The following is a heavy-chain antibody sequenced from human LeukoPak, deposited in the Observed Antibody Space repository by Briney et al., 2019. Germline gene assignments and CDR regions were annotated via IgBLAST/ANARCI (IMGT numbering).Heavy chain of an antibody. CDR3: ARDLGGYPHGHYYGMDV. CDR1: GFTFSSYS. J-gene: IGHJ6*02. D-gene: IGHD3-16*02. Sequence: GGSLRLSCAASGFTFSSYSMNWARQAPGKGLEWVSSISSSSSYIYYADSVKGRFTISRDNAKNSLYLQMNSLRAEDTAVYYCARDLGGYPHGHYYGMDVWGQGTTVTVSS. V-gene: IGHV3-21*01. CDR2: ISSSSSYI.